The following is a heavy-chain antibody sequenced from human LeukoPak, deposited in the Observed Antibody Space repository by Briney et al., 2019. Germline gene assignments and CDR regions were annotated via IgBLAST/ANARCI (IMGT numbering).Heavy chain of an antibody. CDR1: GGSFSGYY. CDR2: INHSGST. Sequence: SETLSLTCAVYGGSFSGYYWSWIRQPPGKGLEWIGEINHSGSTNYNPSLKSRVTISVDTSKNQFSLKLSSVTAADTAVYYCARAPLSGAPYYYYYYIDVWGKGTTVTVSS. V-gene: IGHV4-34*01. D-gene: IGHD2/OR15-2a*01. J-gene: IGHJ6*03. CDR3: ARAPLSGAPYYYYYYIDV.